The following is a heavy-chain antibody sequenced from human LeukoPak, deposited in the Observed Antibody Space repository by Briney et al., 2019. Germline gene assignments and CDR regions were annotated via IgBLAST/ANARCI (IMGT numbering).Heavy chain of an antibody. CDR2: INPEETGT. J-gene: IGHJ4*02. Sequence: PGGSLRLSCVGSGFTFSTYWMHWVRQAPAKGLVWVSRINPEETGTNYADSVKGRFTISRDNAKNTLYLQMNSLGAEDTAVYYCARGGLEPVDYWGQGTLVTASS. V-gene: IGHV3-74*01. D-gene: IGHD3-16*01. CDR1: GFTFSTYW. CDR3: ARGGLEPVDY.